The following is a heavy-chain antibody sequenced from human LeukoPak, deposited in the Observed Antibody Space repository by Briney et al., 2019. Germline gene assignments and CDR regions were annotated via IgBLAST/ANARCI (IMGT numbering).Heavy chain of an antibody. J-gene: IGHJ4*02. Sequence: GGSLRLSCAASGFTFSSFAMSWVRQAPGKGLEWVSTISDSGGYTYYADSVKGRFTISRDNSKNTLYLHMNSLRAEDTAVYYCAKLGNFASGSYSDWGQGTLVTVSS. CDR3: AKLGNFASGSYSD. CDR2: ISDSGGYT. D-gene: IGHD3-10*01. V-gene: IGHV3-23*01. CDR1: GFTFSSFA.